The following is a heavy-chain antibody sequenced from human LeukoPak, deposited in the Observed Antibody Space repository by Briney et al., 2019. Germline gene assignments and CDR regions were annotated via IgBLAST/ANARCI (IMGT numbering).Heavy chain of an antibody. V-gene: IGHV4-61*02. D-gene: IGHD6-13*01. J-gene: IGHJ4*02. CDR1: DGSINSGDYY. CDR2: GHTSGST. Sequence: SQTLSLTCTVSDGSINSGDYYWSWIRQPAGKGLEWIRRGHTSGSTNYNPSLKSRVTISVDTSKIRFSLKLSSVTAADTAVYYCAREPYSSNWSYFDYWGQGTLVTVSS. CDR3: AREPYSSNWSYFDY.